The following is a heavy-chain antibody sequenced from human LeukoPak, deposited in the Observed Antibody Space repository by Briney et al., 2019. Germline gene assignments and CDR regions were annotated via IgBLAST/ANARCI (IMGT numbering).Heavy chain of an antibody. CDR2: IYYSGST. J-gene: IGHJ5*02. Sequence: PSETLSLTCTVSGGSISSSSYYWGWIRQPPGKGLEWIGSIYYSGSTYYNPSLKSRVTISVDTSKTQFSLKLSSVTAADTAVYYCARDPVATNWFDPWGQGTLVTVSS. CDR1: GGSISSSSYY. V-gene: IGHV4-39*07. CDR3: ARDPVATNWFDP. D-gene: IGHD2-15*01.